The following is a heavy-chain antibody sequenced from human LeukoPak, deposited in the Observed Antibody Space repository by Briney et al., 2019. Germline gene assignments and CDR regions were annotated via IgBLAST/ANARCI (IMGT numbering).Heavy chain of an antibody. CDR3: VRGPALFQRSLSHDY. J-gene: IGHJ4*02. V-gene: IGHV3-7*01. CDR1: GFTFSTYW. CDR2: IKQDGSEK. D-gene: IGHD1-1*01. Sequence: GGSLRLSCAASGFTFSTYWMSWVRQAPGKGLEWVANIKQDGSEKYYVDSVKSRFTISRDNAKNSLYLQMNSLRAEDTAVYYCVRGPALFQRSLSHDYWGRGTLVTVSS.